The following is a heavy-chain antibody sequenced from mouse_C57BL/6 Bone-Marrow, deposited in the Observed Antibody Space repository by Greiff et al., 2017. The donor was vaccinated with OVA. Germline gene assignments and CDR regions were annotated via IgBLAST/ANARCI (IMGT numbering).Heavy chain of an antibody. CDR1: GFTFSDYY. J-gene: IGHJ2*01. D-gene: IGHD2-1*01. Sequence: EVQVVESGGGLVQPGGSLKLSCAASGFTFSDYYMYWVRQTPEKRLEWVAYISNGGGSTYYPDTVKGRFTISRDNAKNTLYLQMSRLKSEDTAMYYCARRGGNYDYFDYWGQGTTLTVSS. CDR3: ARRGGNYDYFDY. V-gene: IGHV5-12*01. CDR2: ISNGGGST.